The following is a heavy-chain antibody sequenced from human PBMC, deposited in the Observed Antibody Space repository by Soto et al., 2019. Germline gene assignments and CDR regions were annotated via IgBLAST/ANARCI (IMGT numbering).Heavy chain of an antibody. V-gene: IGHV4-61*01. CDR2: IYYSGST. J-gene: IGHJ4*02. Sequence: SETLSLTCTVSGGSVSSGSYYWSWIRQPPGKGLEWIGYIYYSGSTNYNPSLKSRVTISVDTSKNQFSLKLSSVTAADTAVYYCAREVYSYGSYYFDYWGQGTLVTVSS. D-gene: IGHD5-18*01. CDR3: AREVYSYGSYYFDY. CDR1: GGSVSSGSYY.